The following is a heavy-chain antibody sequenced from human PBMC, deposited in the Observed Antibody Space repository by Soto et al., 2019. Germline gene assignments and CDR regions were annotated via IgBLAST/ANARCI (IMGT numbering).Heavy chain of an antibody. CDR1: GGSISSYY. J-gene: IGHJ6*03. CDR3: ARDPGGAAAVSYYYYMDV. V-gene: IGHV4-59*01. D-gene: IGHD6-13*01. CDR2: IYYSGST. Sequence: SETLSLTCTVSGGSISSYYWSWIRQPPGKGLEWIGYIYYSGSTNYNPSLKSRVTISVDTSKNQFSLKLSSVTAADTAVYYCARDPGGAAAVSYYYYMDVWGKATTVTVSS.